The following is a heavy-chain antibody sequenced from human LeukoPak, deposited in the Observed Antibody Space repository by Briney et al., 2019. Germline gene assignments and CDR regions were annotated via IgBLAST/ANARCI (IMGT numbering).Heavy chain of an antibody. CDR2: IYYSGGT. D-gene: IGHD4-11*01. CDR3: ARQWLDKEILHNYFDP. J-gene: IGHJ5*02. CDR1: GGSISRSAYY. Sequence: PSETLSLTCTVSGGSISRSAYYWGWIRQPPGKGLEWIGSIYYSGGTNYNPSLKSRVTISVDTSKNHFSLKLSSVTAADTAVYYCARQWLDKEILHNYFDPWGQGSLVTVSS. V-gene: IGHV4-39*01.